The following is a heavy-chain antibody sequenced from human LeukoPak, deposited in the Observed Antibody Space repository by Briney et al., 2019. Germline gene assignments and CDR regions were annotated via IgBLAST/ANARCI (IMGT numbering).Heavy chain of an antibody. CDR3: AREVRYYGSGSYCDY. CDR1: GFTFSSYE. V-gene: IGHV3-48*03. J-gene: IGHJ4*02. Sequence: GGSLRLSCAASGFTFSSYEMNWVRQAPGKGLEWVSYISSSGSTIYYADSVKGRFTISRDNAKNSLYLQMNSLRAEDTAVYYCAREVRYYGSGSYCDYWGQGTLVTVSS. D-gene: IGHD3-10*01. CDR2: ISSSGSTI.